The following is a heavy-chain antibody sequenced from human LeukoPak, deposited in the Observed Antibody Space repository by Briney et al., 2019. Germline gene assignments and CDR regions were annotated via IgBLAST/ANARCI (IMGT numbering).Heavy chain of an antibody. CDR2: ISSSHSTI. J-gene: IGHJ5*02. CDR3: ARDLEDCSGGSCYSWFDP. CDR1: GFTFSDYY. D-gene: IGHD2-15*01. V-gene: IGHV3-11*04. Sequence: PGGSLRLSCAASGFTFSDYYMSWIRQAPGKGLEWVSYISSSHSTIYYADSVKGRFTISRDNAKNSLYLQMNSLRAEDTAVYYCARDLEDCSGGSCYSWFDPWGQGTLVTVSS.